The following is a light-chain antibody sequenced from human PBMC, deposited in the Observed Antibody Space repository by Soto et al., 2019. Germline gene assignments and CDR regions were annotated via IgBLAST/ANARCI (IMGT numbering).Light chain of an antibody. Sequence: DIVMTQSPLSLPVTPGEPASISCRSSQSLPHSNGYNYLDWYLQKPGQSPQLLIYLGSNRASGVPDRFSGSGSGTDFTLKISRVEAVDVGVYYCMQALQTPLTFGGGTKVEIK. CDR1: QSLPHSNGYNY. CDR2: LGS. CDR3: MQALQTPLT. J-gene: IGKJ4*01. V-gene: IGKV2-28*01.